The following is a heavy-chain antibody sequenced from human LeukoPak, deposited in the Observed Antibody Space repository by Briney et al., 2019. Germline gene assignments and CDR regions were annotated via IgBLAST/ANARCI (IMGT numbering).Heavy chain of an antibody. CDR3: ARGADGVSSNSRGWFDP. CDR2: ISSSGSTI. V-gene: IGHV3-48*03. D-gene: IGHD2-15*01. J-gene: IGHJ5*02. CDR1: GFAFSSYG. Sequence: GGSLRLSCAASGFAFSSYGMNWVRQAPGKGLEWVSYISSSGSTIYYADSVKGRFTISRDNAKNSLYLQMNSLRAEDTAVYSCARGADGVSSNSRGWFDPWGQGTLVTVSS.